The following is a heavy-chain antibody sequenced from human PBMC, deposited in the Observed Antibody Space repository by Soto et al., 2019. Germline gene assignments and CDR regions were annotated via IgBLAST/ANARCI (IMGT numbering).Heavy chain of an antibody. J-gene: IGHJ6*03. V-gene: IGHV4-31*03. Sequence: QVQLQESGPGLVKPSQTLSLTCTVSGGSISSGGYYWSWIRQHPGKGLEWIGYIYYSGSTYYNPSLRSRVTISVDTSKNQFSLKLSSVTAADTAVYYCARAGLSYGYYYYYMDVWGKGTTVTVSS. D-gene: IGHD6-13*01. CDR1: GGSISSGGYY. CDR3: ARAGLSYGYYYYYMDV. CDR2: IYYSGST.